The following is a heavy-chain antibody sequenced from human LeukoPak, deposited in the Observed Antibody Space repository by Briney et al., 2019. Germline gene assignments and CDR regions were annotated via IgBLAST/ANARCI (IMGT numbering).Heavy chain of an antibody. CDR1: GFTFSDFT. CDR2: IGGSSDSYI. J-gene: IGHJ3*02. D-gene: IGHD6-19*01. CDR3: ARVRYSSGWRNSMDAFDI. Sequence: GGSLRLSCAASGFTFSDFTMNWVRQAPGKGLEWVSCIGGSSDSYIYYSDSVRGRFTISRDNAKNSLHLQMNSLTAEDTAVYYCARVRYSSGWRNSMDAFDIWGQGTMVTVSS. V-gene: IGHV3-21*01.